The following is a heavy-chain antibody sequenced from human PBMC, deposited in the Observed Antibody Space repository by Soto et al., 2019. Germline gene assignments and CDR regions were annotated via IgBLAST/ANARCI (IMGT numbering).Heavy chain of an antibody. CDR3: AKDITMVRGVIITAGLV. D-gene: IGHD3-10*01. J-gene: IGHJ6*01. CDR2: ISSDGRNK. V-gene: IGHV3-30*04. Sequence: GGSLRLSCTGSGFTFNTYALHWVRQAPGKGLEWVAVISSDGRNKYYADSVKGRFTISRDNSKNTLYLQMNSLRAEDTAVYYCAKDITMVRGVIITAGLVCGQGTTGTVPQ. CDR1: GFTFNTYA.